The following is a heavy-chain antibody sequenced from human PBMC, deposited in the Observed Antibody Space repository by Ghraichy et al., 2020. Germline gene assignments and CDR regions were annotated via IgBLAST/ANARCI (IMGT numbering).Heavy chain of an antibody. D-gene: IGHD1-26*01. Sequence: GGSLRLSCAASGFTFSSYAMSWVRQAPGKGLEWVSAISGSGGSTYYADSVKGRFTISRDNSKNTLYLQMNSLRAEDTAVYYCAKGGSYSFEPNNRFFDYWGQGTLVTVSS. CDR2: ISGSGGST. CDR1: GFTFSSYA. J-gene: IGHJ4*02. V-gene: IGHV3-23*01. CDR3: AKGGSYSFEPNNRFFDY.